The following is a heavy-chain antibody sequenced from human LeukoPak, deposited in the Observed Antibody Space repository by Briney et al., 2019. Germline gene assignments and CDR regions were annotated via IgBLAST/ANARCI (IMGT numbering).Heavy chain of an antibody. D-gene: IGHD6-13*01. V-gene: IGHV1-69*04. CDR1: GGTFSSYA. CDR2: IIPILGIA. Sequence: ASVKVSCKASGGTFSSYAISWVRQAPGQGLEWMGRIIPILGIANYAQKFQGRVTITADKSTSTAYMELSGLRSEDTAVYYCARHQPGIAAADQGFDPWGQGTLVTVSS. J-gene: IGHJ5*02. CDR3: ARHQPGIAAADQGFDP.